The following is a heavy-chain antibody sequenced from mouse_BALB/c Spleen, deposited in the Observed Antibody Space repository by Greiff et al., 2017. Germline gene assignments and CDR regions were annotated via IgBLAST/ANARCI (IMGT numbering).Heavy chain of an antibody. Sequence: DVMLVESGGGLVQPGGSLKLSCAASGFTFSSYGMSWVRQTPDKRLELVATINSNGGSTYYPDSVKGRFTISRDNAKNTLYLQMSSLKSEDTAMYYCARDQDSSGYSAWFAYWGQGTLVTVSA. J-gene: IGHJ3*01. V-gene: IGHV5-6-3*01. CDR1: GFTFSSYG. D-gene: IGHD3-2*01. CDR3: ARDQDSSGYSAWFAY. CDR2: INSNGGST.